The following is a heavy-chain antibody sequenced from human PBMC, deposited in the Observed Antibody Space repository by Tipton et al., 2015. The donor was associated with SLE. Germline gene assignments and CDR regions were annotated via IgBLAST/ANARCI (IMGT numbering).Heavy chain of an antibody. CDR2: ISYDGSNK. D-gene: IGHD2-2*01. CDR1: GFTFSSYA. Sequence: SLRLSCAASGFTFSSYAMHWVRQAPGKGLEWVAVISYDGSNKYYANSVKGRFTISRDNSKNTLYLQMNSLRAEDTAVYYCARGTENGSDFWSHRPLVTGSP. J-gene: IGHJ4*01. V-gene: IGHV3-30*04. CDR3: ARGTENGSDF.